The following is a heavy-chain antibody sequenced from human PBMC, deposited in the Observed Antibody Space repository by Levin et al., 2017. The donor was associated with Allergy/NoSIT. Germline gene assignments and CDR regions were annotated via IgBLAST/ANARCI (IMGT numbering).Heavy chain of an antibody. J-gene: IGHJ6*02. D-gene: IGHD6-19*01. CDR3: AKDPVAGRWPYAMDV. Sequence: GGSLRLSCAASGFTFSSYDMTWVRQAPGKGLEWVSAISGGGGSTYYADSVKGRFTISRDNSKNTLYLEVNSLRAEDTAVYYCAKDPVAGRWPYAMDVWGQGTTVTVSS. CDR2: ISGGGGST. V-gene: IGHV3-23*01. CDR1: GFTFSSYD.